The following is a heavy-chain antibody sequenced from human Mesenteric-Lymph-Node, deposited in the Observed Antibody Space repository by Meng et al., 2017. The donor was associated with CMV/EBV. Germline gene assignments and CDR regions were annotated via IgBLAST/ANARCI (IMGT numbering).Heavy chain of an antibody. Sequence: SGYTFTSYGISWVRQAPGQGLEWMGRINPNSGGTNYAQKFQGRVTMTRDTSISTAYMELSRLRSDDTAVYYCARAQYYYGSGSPPSDYWGQGTLVTVSS. J-gene: IGHJ4*02. CDR2: INPNSGGT. CDR1: GYTFTSYG. CDR3: ARAQYYYGSGSPPSDY. D-gene: IGHD3-10*01. V-gene: IGHV1-2*06.